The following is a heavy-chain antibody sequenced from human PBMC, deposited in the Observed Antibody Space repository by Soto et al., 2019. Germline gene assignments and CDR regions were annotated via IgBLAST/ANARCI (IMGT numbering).Heavy chain of an antibody. CDR2: INSDGSST. D-gene: IGHD3-22*01. J-gene: IGHJ6*02. Sequence: GGSLRLSCAASGFTFSSYWMHWVRQAPGKGLVWVSRINSDGSSTSYADSVKGRFTISRDNAKNTLYLQMNSLRAEDTAVYYCARDSGWGYYYYGMYVWGQGTTVTVSS. V-gene: IGHV3-74*01. CDR1: GFTFSSYW. CDR3: ARDSGWGYYYYGMYV.